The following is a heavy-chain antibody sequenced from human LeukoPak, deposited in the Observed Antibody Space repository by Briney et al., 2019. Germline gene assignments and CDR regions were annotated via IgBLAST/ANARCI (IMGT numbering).Heavy chain of an antibody. CDR3: ARDMMGDSSGPIGNDY. V-gene: IGHV1-46*01. J-gene: IGHJ4*02. CDR1: GYTFTSYY. Sequence: VSVKVSCKASGYTFTSYYMHWVRQAPGQGLEWMGIINPSGGSTSYAQKFQGRVTMTRDTSTSTVYMELSSLRSEDTAVYYCARDMMGDSSGPIGNDYWGQGTLVTVSS. D-gene: IGHD3-22*01. CDR2: INPSGGST.